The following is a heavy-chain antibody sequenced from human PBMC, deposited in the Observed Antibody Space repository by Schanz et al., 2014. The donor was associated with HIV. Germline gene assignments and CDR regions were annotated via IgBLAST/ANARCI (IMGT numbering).Heavy chain of an antibody. J-gene: IGHJ4*02. V-gene: IGHV3-23*01. CDR2: IRGSDSTT. Sequence: EVPLLESGGGLAQPGGSQRLSCAASGFAFSDYAMSWVRQAPGKGLERISYIRGSDSTTYYADSVKGRFTIARDNSKNTLYLQMNSLRAEDTAVYYCATGPGLVGAIDYWGQGTLVIVSS. CDR1: GFAFSDYA. D-gene: IGHD1-26*01. CDR3: ATGPGLVGAIDY.